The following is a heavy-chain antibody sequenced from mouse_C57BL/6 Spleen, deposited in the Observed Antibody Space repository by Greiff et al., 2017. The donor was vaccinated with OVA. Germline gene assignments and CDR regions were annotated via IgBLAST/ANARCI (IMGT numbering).Heavy chain of an antibody. V-gene: IGHV2-6-1*01. CDR1: GFSLTSYG. D-gene: IGHD1-1*01. J-gene: IGHJ1*03. CDR3: ARHRDYYGSRYFDV. Sequence: VKLVESGPGLVAPSQSLSITCTVSGFSLTSYGVHWVRQPPGKGLEWLVVIWSDGSTTYNSALKFRLSISKDNSKSQVFLKMNSLHTDDTAMYYCARHRDYYGSRYFDVWGTGTTVTVSS. CDR2: IWSDGST.